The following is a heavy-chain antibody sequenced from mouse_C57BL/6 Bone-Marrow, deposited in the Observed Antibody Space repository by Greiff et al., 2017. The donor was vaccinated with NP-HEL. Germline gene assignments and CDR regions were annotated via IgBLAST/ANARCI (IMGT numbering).Heavy chain of an antibody. CDR1: GYSFTSYY. D-gene: IGHD2-2*01. J-gene: IGHJ1*03. CDR3: ATLMVTTYFDV. CDR2: IYPGSGNT. V-gene: IGHV1-66*01. Sequence: VQLQQSGPELVKPGASVKISCKASGYSFTSYYIHWVKQRPGQGLEWIGWIYPGSGNTKYNEKFKGKATLTADTSSSTAYMQLSSLTSEDSAVYYCATLMVTTYFDVWGTGTTVTVSS.